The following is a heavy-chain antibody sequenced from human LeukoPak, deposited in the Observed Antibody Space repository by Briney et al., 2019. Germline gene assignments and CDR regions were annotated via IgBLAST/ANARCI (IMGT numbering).Heavy chain of an antibody. Sequence: AETLSLTCTVSGDSISRYYWNWIRHPPGKGLEWIGYIYNSGSTNYIYKPSLKSRVSMSVDTSKNRFSLRLSSVTAADTALYYCATDSSGSFDAFDVWGQGTLVTVSS. D-gene: IGHD3-22*01. CDR1: GDSISRYY. V-gene: IGHV4-59*08. CDR2: IYNSGST. J-gene: IGHJ3*01. CDR3: ATDSSGSFDAFDV.